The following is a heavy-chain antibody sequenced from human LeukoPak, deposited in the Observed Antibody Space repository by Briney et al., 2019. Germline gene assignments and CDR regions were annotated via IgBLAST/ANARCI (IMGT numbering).Heavy chain of an antibody. V-gene: IGHV4-30-2*01. CDR2: IYHSGST. CDR1: GGSISSGGYS. Sequence: PSQTLSLTCAVSGGSISSGGYSWSWIRQPPGKGLEWIGYIYHSGSTYYNPSLKSRVTISVDRSKNQFSLKLSSVTAADTAVYYCARHSPYSSGSQGDAFDIWGQGTMVTVSS. CDR3: ARHSPYSSGSQGDAFDI. D-gene: IGHD6-19*01. J-gene: IGHJ3*02.